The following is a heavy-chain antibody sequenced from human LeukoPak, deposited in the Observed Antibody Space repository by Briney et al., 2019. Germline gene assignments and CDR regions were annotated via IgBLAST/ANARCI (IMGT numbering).Heavy chain of an antibody. CDR1: GFPFSSFG. V-gene: IGHV3-9*01. CDR3: AKGRGIFIGGSGGDIAY. D-gene: IGHD3-10*01. J-gene: IGHJ4*02. CDR2: ISWNSGSI. Sequence: GGSLRPSFAASGFPFSSFGMRWVREAPGKGLGGGPGISWNSGSIGYADSVKGRFTISRDNAKNSLYLQMNSLRDEDTALYYCAKGRGIFIGGSGGDIAYWGQGTLVTVSS.